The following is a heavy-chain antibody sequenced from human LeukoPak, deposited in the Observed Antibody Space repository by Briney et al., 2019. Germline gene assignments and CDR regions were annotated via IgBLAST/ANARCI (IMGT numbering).Heavy chain of an antibody. J-gene: IGHJ4*02. D-gene: IGHD5-12*01. CDR1: GFTFSNYW. CDR3: VRDGGVSGYDLLDY. CDR2: INQDGSEE. Sequence: GGSLRLSCAASGFTFSNYWMAWVRQAPGKGLEWVAHINQDGSEEHYMDSAKARFTISRDNAKNSLSLQMNSLRAEDTAVYYCVRDGGVSGYDLLDYWGRGTLVT. V-gene: IGHV3-7*01.